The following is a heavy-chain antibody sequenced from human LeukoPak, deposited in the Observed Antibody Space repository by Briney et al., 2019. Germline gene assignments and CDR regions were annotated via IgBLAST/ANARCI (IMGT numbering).Heavy chain of an antibody. Sequence: GGSLRLSCTASGFTFSSYTMNWVRQATGKGLEWVSSIGSYSTYIYYADSVKGRFTISRDNSKNTLYLQMNSLRAEDTAVYYCAKLASFSGSDYWGQGTLVTVSS. CDR1: GFTFSSYT. J-gene: IGHJ4*02. CDR2: IGSYSTYI. D-gene: IGHD1-26*01. V-gene: IGHV3-21*04. CDR3: AKLASFSGSDY.